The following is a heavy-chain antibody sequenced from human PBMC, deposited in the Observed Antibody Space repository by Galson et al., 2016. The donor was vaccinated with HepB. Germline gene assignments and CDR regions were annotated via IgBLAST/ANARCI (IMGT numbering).Heavy chain of an antibody. D-gene: IGHD3-22*01. Sequence: SLRLSCAASGFSVSGKYMSWARQAPGKGLEWVSAIFSSDATYYRDSVKGRFTISRDTSKNTLYLQMNNLRAEDTAIYYCEGYSDPFDIWGQGTMVTVSS. CDR1: GFSVSGKY. CDR3: EGYSDPFDI. V-gene: IGHV3-53*01. J-gene: IGHJ3*02. CDR2: IFSSDAT.